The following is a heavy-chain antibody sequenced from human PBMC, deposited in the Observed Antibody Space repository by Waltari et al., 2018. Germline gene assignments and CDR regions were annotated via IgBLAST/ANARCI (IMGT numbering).Heavy chain of an antibody. CDR2: IYYSGGP. J-gene: IGHJ4*02. V-gene: IGHV4-39*01. CDR1: GGSISSSSYY. CDR3: ARLRYCSGGSCYPHDY. D-gene: IGHD2-15*01. Sequence: QLQLQESGPGLVKPSETLSLTCTVSGGSISSSSYYWGWIRQPPGKGLEWIGSIYYSGGPYYNPACNSLVTIALDTSKNQFSLKLSSVTAADTAVDYCARLRYCSGGSCYPHDYWGQGTLVTVSS.